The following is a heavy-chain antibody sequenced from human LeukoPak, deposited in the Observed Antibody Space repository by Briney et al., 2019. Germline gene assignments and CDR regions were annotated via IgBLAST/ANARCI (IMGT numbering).Heavy chain of an antibody. CDR2: ISGSGGST. Sequence: GRSLRLSCAASGFTFSSYAMSWVRQGPEKGLEWVSTISGSGGSTYYADSVKGRFTISRDNFKNTLYLQMNSLRAEDTAVYYCANYMVRAHGPWGQGTLVTVSS. J-gene: IGHJ5*02. CDR3: ANYMVRAHGP. V-gene: IGHV3-23*01. CDR1: GFTFSSYA. D-gene: IGHD3-10*01.